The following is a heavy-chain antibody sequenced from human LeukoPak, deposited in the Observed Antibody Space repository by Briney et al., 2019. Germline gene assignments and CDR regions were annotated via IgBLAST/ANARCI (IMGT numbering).Heavy chain of an antibody. CDR3: ARAIPPNTVPSHAYGMDV. CDR2: IIPIFSTA. CDR1: GGTFSTYA. Sequence: ASVKVSCKASGGTFSTYAISWVRQAPGQGLEWMGGIIPIFSTANYAQKFQGRVTITADESTSTAYMELSSLRSEDTAVYYCARAIPPNTVPSHAYGMDVWGQGTTVTVSS. D-gene: IGHD4-11*01. V-gene: IGHV1-69*13. J-gene: IGHJ6*02.